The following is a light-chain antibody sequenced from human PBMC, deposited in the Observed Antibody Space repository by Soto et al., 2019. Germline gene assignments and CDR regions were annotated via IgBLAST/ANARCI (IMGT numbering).Light chain of an antibody. CDR1: QSISSN. CDR2: AAS. J-gene: IGKJ4*01. V-gene: IGKV3-11*01. Sequence: ELVMTQSPATLSVSPGERATLSCRASQSISSNLAWYQQKPGQAPRLLIYAASNRATGIPARFSGSGSGTDFTLTISSLEPEDFAVYYCQQRRKWPLTFGGGTKVDIK. CDR3: QQRRKWPLT.